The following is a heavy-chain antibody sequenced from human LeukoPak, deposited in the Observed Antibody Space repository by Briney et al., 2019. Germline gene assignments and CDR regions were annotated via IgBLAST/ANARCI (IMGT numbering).Heavy chain of an antibody. CDR2: ISSSSTTI. V-gene: IGHV3-48*01. CDR3: ARYCSTTTCYVDGSDY. CDR1: GFTLSSYA. D-gene: IGHD2-2*01. J-gene: IGHJ4*02. Sequence: GGSLRLSCAASGFTLSSYAMNWVRQAPGKGLEWISYISSSSTTIYYSDSVKGRFTVSRDNAKNSLYLQMNSLGAEDTAVYYCARYCSTTTCYVDGSDYWGQGTLVTVS.